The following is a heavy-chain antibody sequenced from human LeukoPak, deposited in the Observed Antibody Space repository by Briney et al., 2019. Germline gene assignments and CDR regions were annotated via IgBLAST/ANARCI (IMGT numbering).Heavy chain of an antibody. J-gene: IGHJ4*02. CDR3: AKARIVVVTALDY. V-gene: IGHV3-23*01. CDR1: GFTFSNYA. D-gene: IGHD2-21*02. Sequence: PGASLRLSCAASGFTFSNYAMGWVRQAPGKGLEWVSAITGDGSSTYNADSVKGRFTVSRDNSENTLYLQMNSLRAEDTATYYCAKARIVVVTALDYWGQGTLVIVSS. CDR2: ITGDGSST.